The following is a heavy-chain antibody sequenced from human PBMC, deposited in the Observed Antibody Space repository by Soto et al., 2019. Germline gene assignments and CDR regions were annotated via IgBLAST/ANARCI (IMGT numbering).Heavy chain of an antibody. D-gene: IGHD3-16*01. V-gene: IGHV4-39*01. J-gene: IGHJ6*02. Sequence: KPSETLSLTCSVSGGFISTTSHYWGWIRQPPGKGLEWIGNIYYSGTTSYSPSLKSRVTMLVDKSKNQFSLRLSSVTAADTAVYHCARQRGGGYYYYGMDVWGQGTTVTV. CDR3: ARQRGGGYYYYGMDV. CDR2: IYYSGTT. CDR1: GGFISTTSHY.